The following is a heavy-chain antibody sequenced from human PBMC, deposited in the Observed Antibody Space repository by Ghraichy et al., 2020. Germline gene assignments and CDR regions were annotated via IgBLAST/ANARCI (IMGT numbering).Heavy chain of an antibody. CDR1: GFTFSSYS. J-gene: IGHJ3*02. D-gene: IGHD3-9*01. V-gene: IGHV3-21*01. CDR2: ISSSSSYI. CDR3: ARVDDILTGYYSNAFDI. Sequence: GGSLRLSCAASGFTFSSYSMNWVRQAPGKGLEWVSSISSSSSYIYYADSVKGRFTISRDNAKNSLYLQMNSLRAEDTAVYYCARVDDILTGYYSNAFDIWGQGTMVTVSS.